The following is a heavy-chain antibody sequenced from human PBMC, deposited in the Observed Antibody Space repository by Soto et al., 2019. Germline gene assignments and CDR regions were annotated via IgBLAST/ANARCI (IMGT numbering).Heavy chain of an antibody. CDR3: ARDWLGYCSGGSCYFGDY. Sequence: ASVKVSCKASGYTFTSYYMHWVRQAHGQGLEWMGIINPSGGSTSYAQKFQGRVTMTTDTSTSTAYMELRSLRSDDTAVYYCARDWLGYCSGGSCYFGDYWGQGTLVTVSS. J-gene: IGHJ4*02. CDR2: INPSGGST. D-gene: IGHD2-15*01. CDR1: GYTFTSYY. V-gene: IGHV1-46*01.